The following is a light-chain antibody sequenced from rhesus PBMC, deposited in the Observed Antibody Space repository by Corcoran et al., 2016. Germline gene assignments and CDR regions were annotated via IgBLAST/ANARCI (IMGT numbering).Light chain of an antibody. Sequence: DIQMTQSPSSLSASVGDRVTITCRASQGISDYLSWSHQKPGKPPKRLIYAASSLESGVPSRFSGRGSGTDFTLTISSLPPEQFAAYYCLQGCSTPPTFGPGTTLDIK. CDR2: AAS. CDR3: LQGCSTPPT. V-gene: IGKV1-36*02. CDR1: QGISDY. J-gene: IGKJ3*01.